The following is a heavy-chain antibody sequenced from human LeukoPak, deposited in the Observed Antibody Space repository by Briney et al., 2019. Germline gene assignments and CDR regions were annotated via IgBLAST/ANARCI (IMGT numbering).Heavy chain of an antibody. J-gene: IGHJ6*03. CDR3: ARDREKYSSGWYNYYMDA. CDR1: GYTFTSYY. V-gene: IGHV1-46*01. D-gene: IGHD6-19*01. Sequence: ASVKVSCKASGYTFTSYYMHWVRQAPGQGLEWMGIINPSGGSTSYAQKFQGRVTMTRDMSTSTVYMELSSLRSEDTAVYYCARDREKYSSGWYNYYMDAWGKGTTVTVSS. CDR2: INPSGGST.